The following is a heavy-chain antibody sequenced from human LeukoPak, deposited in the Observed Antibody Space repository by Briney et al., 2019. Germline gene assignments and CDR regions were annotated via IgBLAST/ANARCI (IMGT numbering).Heavy chain of an antibody. J-gene: IGHJ4*02. CDR3: ARFITMVRGGN. CDR2: ISSSSSYI. Sequence: PGGSLRLSCAASGFTFSSYSMNWVRQAPGKGLEWVSSISSSSSYIYYADSVEGRFTISRDNAKNSLYLQMNSLRAEDTAVYYCARFITMVRGGNWGQGTLVTVSS. V-gene: IGHV3-21*01. CDR1: GFTFSSYS. D-gene: IGHD3-10*01.